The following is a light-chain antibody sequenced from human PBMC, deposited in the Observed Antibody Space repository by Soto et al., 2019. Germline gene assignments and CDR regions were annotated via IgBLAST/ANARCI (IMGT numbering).Light chain of an antibody. CDR1: QSVSSN. J-gene: IGKJ1*01. Sequence: EIVMTQSPATLSVSPGERATLSCRASQSVSSNLAWYQQKPGQAPRLLIYGASTRATGIPARFSGSGSGTEFTPTISRLQYEDFAVYYWQEYHNWPWTFGQGTKVEI. CDR2: GAS. CDR3: QEYHNWPWT. V-gene: IGKV3-15*01.